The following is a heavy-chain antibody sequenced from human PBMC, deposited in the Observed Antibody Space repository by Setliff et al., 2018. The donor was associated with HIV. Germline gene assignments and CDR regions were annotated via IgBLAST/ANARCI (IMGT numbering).Heavy chain of an antibody. CDR1: GFTFSSYA. CDR2: ISGSAGTT. V-gene: IGHV3-23*01. CDR3: ARGEPTILVVPAAFFDY. Sequence: PGGSLRLSCAASGFTFSSYAMSWVRQAPGKGLEWVSGISGSAGTTYYADSVRGRFTISRDNAKKSLYLQMNSLRAEDTAVYYCARGEPTILVVPAAFFDYWGQGTLVTVPQ. D-gene: IGHD2-2*01. J-gene: IGHJ4*02.